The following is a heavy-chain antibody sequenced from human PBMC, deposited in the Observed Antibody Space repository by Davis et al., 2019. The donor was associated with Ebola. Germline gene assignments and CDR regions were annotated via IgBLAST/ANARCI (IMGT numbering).Heavy chain of an antibody. CDR3: ARYHYYYDGSGFNRDWYFDL. CDR2: IYYSGST. J-gene: IGHJ2*01. D-gene: IGHD3-22*01. V-gene: IGHV4-61*08. Sequence: MPSETLSLTCTVSGGSISSGDYYWSWIRQPPGKGLEWIGYIYYSGSTNYNPSLKSRVTISLDTSKNQFSLKLNSVTAADTALYYCARYHYYYDGSGFNRDWYFDLWGRGTLVTVSS. CDR1: GGSISSGDYY.